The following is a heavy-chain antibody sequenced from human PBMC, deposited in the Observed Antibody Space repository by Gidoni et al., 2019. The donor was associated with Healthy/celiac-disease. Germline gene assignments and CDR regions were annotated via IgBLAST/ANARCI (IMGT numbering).Heavy chain of an antibody. CDR2: ISGSGGST. Sequence: EVQLLESGGGLVQPGGSLRLSCAASGFTFSSYAMSWVRQAPGKGLEWVSAISGSGGSTYYADSVKGRFTISRDNSKNTLYLQMNSLRAEDTAVYYCAKPSQGYYDILTGYYVYWGQGTLVTVSS. CDR1: GFTFSSYA. J-gene: IGHJ4*02. CDR3: AKPSQGYYDILTGYYVY. V-gene: IGHV3-23*01. D-gene: IGHD3-9*01.